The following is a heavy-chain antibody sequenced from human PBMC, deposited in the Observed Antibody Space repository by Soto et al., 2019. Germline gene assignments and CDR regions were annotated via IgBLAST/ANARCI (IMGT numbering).Heavy chain of an antibody. J-gene: IGHJ4*02. CDR1: GFTFSSYG. CDR3: ARGLYLSYYYDSSGWFDY. Sequence: QVQLVESGGGVVQPGRSLRLSCAASGFTFSSYGMHWVRQAPGKGLEGVAVIWYDGSNKYYADSVKGRFTISRDNSKNTLYLQMNSLRAEDTAVYYCARGLYLSYYYDSSGWFDYWGQGTLVTVSS. D-gene: IGHD3-22*01. V-gene: IGHV3-33*01. CDR2: IWYDGSNK.